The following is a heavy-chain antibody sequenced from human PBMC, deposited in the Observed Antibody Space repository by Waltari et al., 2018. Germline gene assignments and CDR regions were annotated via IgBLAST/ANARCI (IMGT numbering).Heavy chain of an antibody. CDR2: VDPEDGET. CDR3: ATSGSYYYMDV. V-gene: IGHV1-69-2*01. Sequence: EVQLVQSGAEVKKPGATVTISCKASGYTFTDYYIHWVQQAPGKGLEWMGRVDPEDGETIYAEKFQGRVTITADTSTDTAYMELSSLRSEDTAVYYCATSGSYYYMDVWGKGTTVTVSS. CDR1: GYTFTDYY. D-gene: IGHD1-26*01. J-gene: IGHJ6*03.